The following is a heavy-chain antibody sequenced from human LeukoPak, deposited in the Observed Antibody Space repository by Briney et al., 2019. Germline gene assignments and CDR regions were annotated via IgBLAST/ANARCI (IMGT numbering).Heavy chain of an antibody. CDR2: IQYDGSDK. V-gene: IGHV3-30*02. CDR3: TSRPYDNSGYYYV. Sequence: PGGSLRLSCAASGFTFSSYGMHWVRQAPGKGLEWVTFIQYDGSDKFYADSVKGRFTISRDNAKNSLFLQLNSLRAEDTAVYYCTSRPYDNSGYYYVWGQGTLVTVSS. D-gene: IGHD3-22*01. J-gene: IGHJ4*02. CDR1: GFTFSSYG.